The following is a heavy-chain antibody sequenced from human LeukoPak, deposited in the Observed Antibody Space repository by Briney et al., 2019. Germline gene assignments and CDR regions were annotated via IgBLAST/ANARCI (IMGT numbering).Heavy chain of an antibody. J-gene: IGHJ4*02. V-gene: IGHV3-21*06. CDR2: SSRSSTYT. Sequence: GGSLRLSCAASGFTFSSYSMNWVRQAPVKGLEWVSSSSRSSTYTYYADSVKGRFTISSDNAKNLLYLQMNSLRAEDTAVYHCARDKGPADYWGQGTLVTVSS. CDR3: ARDKGPADY. CDR1: GFTFSSYS.